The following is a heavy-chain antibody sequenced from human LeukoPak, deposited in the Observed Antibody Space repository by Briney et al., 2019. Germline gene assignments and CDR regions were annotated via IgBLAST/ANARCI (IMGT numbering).Heavy chain of an antibody. CDR2: IYNSGIT. D-gene: IGHD4-11*01. CDR1: GFTVSTNY. J-gene: IGHJ5*02. CDR3: ARGLGGDYSNYWFDP. Sequence: GGSLRLSCAASGFTVSTNYMSWVRQAPEKGLEWVSVIYNSGITYYADSVKGRFTISRDNSKNTLYLQMNSLRAEDTAVYYCARGLGGDYSNYWFDPWGQGTLVTVSS. V-gene: IGHV3-66*01.